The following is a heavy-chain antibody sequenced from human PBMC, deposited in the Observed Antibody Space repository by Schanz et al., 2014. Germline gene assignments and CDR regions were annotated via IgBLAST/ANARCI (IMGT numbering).Heavy chain of an antibody. D-gene: IGHD6-13*01. V-gene: IGHV3-48*04. Sequence: EVQLVESGGGWVQPGGSLRLSCAASGFTFSDYSMNWVRQAPGKGPEWVSYIRSSSTPIYYADSVEGRFTISRDNAKRSLFLQMNSLRVEDTAVYFCVSQTGSPNYWGQGTLVTVSS. CDR2: IRSSSTPI. CDR3: VSQTGSPNY. CDR1: GFTFSDYS. J-gene: IGHJ4*02.